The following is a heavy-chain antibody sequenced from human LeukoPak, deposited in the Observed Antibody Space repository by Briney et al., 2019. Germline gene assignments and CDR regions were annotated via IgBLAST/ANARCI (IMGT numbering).Heavy chain of an antibody. D-gene: IGHD6-19*01. CDR3: AAAEGYSSGWELDY. CDR2: IVVGSGNT. J-gene: IGHJ4*02. V-gene: IGHV1-58*02. CDR1: GFTFTSSA. Sequence: SVKVSCKASGFTFTSSAMQWVRQARGQRLEWIGWIVVGSGNTNYEQKFQERVTITRDMSTSTAYMELSSLRSEDTAVYYCAAAEGYSSGWELDYWGQGTLVTVSS.